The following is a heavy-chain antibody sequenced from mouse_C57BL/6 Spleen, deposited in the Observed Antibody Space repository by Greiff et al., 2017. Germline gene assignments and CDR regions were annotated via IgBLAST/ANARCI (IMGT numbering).Heavy chain of an antibody. V-gene: IGHV5-17*01. Sequence: EVQLQQSGGGLVKPGGSLKLSCAASGFTFSDYGMHWVRQAPEKGLEWVAYISSGSSTIYYADTVKGRFTISRDNAKNTLFLQMTSLRSADTAMYYCARRGTPNFDYWGQGTTRTVSS. J-gene: IGHJ2*01. CDR1: GFTFSDYG. D-gene: IGHD2-14*01. CDR2: ISSGSSTI. CDR3: ARRGTPNFDY.